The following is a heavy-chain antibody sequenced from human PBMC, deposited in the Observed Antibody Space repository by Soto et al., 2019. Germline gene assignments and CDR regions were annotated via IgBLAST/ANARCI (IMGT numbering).Heavy chain of an antibody. D-gene: IGHD3-16*01. CDR2: ISGFNGNT. Sequence: QVHLEQDGVELTKPGASVTVSCKASGYAFGSHTISWVRQAPGQGREWMGWISGFNGNTHVAQKFKGRLTLTTNTSTSTADMELWRLRYDDTAVYYCAKDLMHKRGYGGSAWLGPGGQGTLVIVSS. CDR3: AKDLMHKRGYGGSAWLGP. J-gene: IGHJ5*02. CDR1: GYAFGSHT. V-gene: IGHV1-18*01.